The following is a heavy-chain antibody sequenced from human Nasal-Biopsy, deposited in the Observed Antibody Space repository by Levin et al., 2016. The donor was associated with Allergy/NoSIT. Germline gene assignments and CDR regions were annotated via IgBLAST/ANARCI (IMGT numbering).Heavy chain of an antibody. CDR1: GLTFSSYS. Sequence: GGSLRLSCATSGLTFSSYSMNWVRQAPGKGLEWVSSISSTSWSIYYADSVRGRFTISRDSAKNSLYLQMNSLRAEDTAIYYCAKGYCSDGNCYSGFDYWGQGTRVTVSS. J-gene: IGHJ4*02. V-gene: IGHV3-21*01. CDR3: AKGYCSDGNCYSGFDY. CDR2: ISSTSWSI. D-gene: IGHD2-15*01.